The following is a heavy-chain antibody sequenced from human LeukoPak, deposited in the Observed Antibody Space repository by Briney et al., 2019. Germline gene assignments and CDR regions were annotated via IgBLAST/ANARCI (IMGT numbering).Heavy chain of an antibody. CDR1: GFTFSSNW. D-gene: IGHD2-8*01. Sequence: PGGSLRLSCAASGFTFSSNWIHWVRQVPGKGLVWVSRINSDGSSTSYADSVKGRFTISRDNAKNTLYLQMNSLRAEDTAVYYCARVQGHPPNGLDIWGQGTMVTVSS. V-gene: IGHV3-74*01. J-gene: IGHJ3*02. CDR3: ARVQGHPPNGLDI. CDR2: INSDGSST.